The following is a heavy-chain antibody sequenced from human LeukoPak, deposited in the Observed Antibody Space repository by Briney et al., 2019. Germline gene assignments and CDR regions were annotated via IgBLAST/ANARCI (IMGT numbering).Heavy chain of an antibody. V-gene: IGHV3-74*03. J-gene: IGHJ5*02. Sequence: GGSLRLSCAASGFNFTNHWMHWFRHAPGKGLVWVSRLNHDGSTTTYADFVKGRLTISRDNAKKTLYLQMNSLTAEDTAVYFCARGRPRGYSGFVSDHWGQGTPISVSS. CDR3: ARGRPRGYSGFVSDH. D-gene: IGHD5-12*01. CDR1: GFNFTNHW. CDR2: LNHDGSTT.